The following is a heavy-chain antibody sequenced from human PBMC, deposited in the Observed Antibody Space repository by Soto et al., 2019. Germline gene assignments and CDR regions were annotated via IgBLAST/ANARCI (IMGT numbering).Heavy chain of an antibody. CDR3: AKNLPRTGRSDY. CDR1: GASITSTTYF. Sequence: QLQLHESGPGLVKPSETLSLTCSLSGASITSTTYFWAWIRKTPGQGLEWVGSIYYSGKTPYTPSLKSRATISVDRSRNQFSLEVKSVTAADTAVYYCAKNLPRTGRSDYWGQGTVVTVAS. CDR2: IYYSGKT. V-gene: IGHV4-39*01. J-gene: IGHJ4*02.